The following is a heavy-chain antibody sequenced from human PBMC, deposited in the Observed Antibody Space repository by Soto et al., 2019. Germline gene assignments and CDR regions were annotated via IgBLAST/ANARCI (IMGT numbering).Heavy chain of an antibody. D-gene: IGHD6-13*01. CDR1: GYSISSGYY. CDR2: IYHSGST. Sequence: PSETLSLTCAVSGYSISSGYYWGWIRQPPVKGLEWIGSIYHSGSTYYNPSLKSRVTISVDTSKNQFSLKLSSVTAADTAVYYCARGAFIAAAVWFDPWGQGTLVTVSS. V-gene: IGHV4-38-2*01. CDR3: ARGAFIAAAVWFDP. J-gene: IGHJ5*02.